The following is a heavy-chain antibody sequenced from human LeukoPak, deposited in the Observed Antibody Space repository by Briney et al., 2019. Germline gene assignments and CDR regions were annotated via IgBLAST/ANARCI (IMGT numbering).Heavy chain of an antibody. J-gene: IGHJ4*02. CDR1: GGSFSGYY. CDR2: INHSGSA. CDR3: ARSVGGYFSSTSCYFDY. V-gene: IGHV4-34*01. Sequence: SETLSLTCAVYGGSFSGYYWSWIRQPPGKGLEWIGEINHSGSANYNPSLKSRVTISVDTSKNQFSLKLSPVTAADTAVYYCARSVGGYFSSTSCYFDYWGQGTLVTVSS. D-gene: IGHD2-2*01.